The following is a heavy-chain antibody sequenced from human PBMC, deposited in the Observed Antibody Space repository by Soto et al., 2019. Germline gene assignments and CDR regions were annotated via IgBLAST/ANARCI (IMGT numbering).Heavy chain of an antibody. CDR3: ARGPKSAWAFDI. CDR2: IYHSGST. CDR1: GGSFSGYY. Sequence: QVQLQQWGAGLLKPSETLSLTCAVYGGSFSGYYWSWIRQPPGKGLEWIVEIYHSGSTNYNPSLKSRVTISVDTSKNHFSLRLSSVTAADTAVYYCARGPKSAWAFDIWGQGTIVTVSS. J-gene: IGHJ3*02. V-gene: IGHV4-34*01.